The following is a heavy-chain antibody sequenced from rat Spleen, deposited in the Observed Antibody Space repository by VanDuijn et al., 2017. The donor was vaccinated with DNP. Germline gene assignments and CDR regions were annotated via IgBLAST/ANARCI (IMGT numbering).Heavy chain of an antibody. V-gene: IGHV5-22*01. CDR2: ISYEGSRT. D-gene: IGHD1-12*03. Sequence: EVQLVASGGGLVQPGRSMKLSCAASGFSFSDYYMAWVRQAPKKGLEWVASISYEGSRTYYGDSVKGRFAISRDNAKSTLYLQMNSLRSEDTATYYCARGGDGYDYWGQGVMVTVSS. CDR3: ARGGDGYDY. J-gene: IGHJ2*01. CDR1: GFSFSDYY.